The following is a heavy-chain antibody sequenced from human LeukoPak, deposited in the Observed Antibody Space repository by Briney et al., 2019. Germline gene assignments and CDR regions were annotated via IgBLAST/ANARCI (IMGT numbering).Heavy chain of an antibody. D-gene: IGHD3-16*01. V-gene: IGHV4-34*01. Sequence: PSETLSLTCAVYGGSFSGYYWSWIRQPPGKGLEWIGEINHSGSTNYNPSLKGRVTISVDTSKNQFSLKLSSVTAADTAVYYCASFTLAYDAFDIWGQGTMVTVSS. CDR3: ASFTLAYDAFDI. J-gene: IGHJ3*02. CDR2: INHSGST. CDR1: GGSFSGYY.